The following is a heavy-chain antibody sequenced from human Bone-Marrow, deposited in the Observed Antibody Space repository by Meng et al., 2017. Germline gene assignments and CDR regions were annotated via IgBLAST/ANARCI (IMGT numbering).Heavy chain of an antibody. Sequence: GGSLRLSCTVSGGSISSGSYCWSWVRQAPGKGLEWVSAISGSGGSTYYADSVKGRFTISRDNSKNTLYLQMNSLRAEDTAVYYCAKDPPFPHSSSWYSDYWGQGTLVTVSS. CDR2: ISGSGGST. CDR3: AKDPPFPHSSSWYSDY. V-gene: IGHV3-23*01. CDR1: GGSISSGSYC. J-gene: IGHJ4*02. D-gene: IGHD6-13*01.